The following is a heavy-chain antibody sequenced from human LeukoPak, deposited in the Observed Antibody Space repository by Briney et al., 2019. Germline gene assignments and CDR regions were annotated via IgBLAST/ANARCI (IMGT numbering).Heavy chain of an antibody. Sequence: ASQTLSLTCAVSGGSISSGGYSWSWIRQPPGKGLEWIGYIYHSGSTYYNPSLKSRVTISVDRSKNQFSLKLSSVTAADTAVYYCARGGRYCSGGSCYSDAFDIWGQGTMVTVSS. V-gene: IGHV4-30-2*01. CDR1: GGSISSGGYS. CDR3: ARGGRYCSGGSCYSDAFDI. CDR2: IYHSGST. D-gene: IGHD2-15*01. J-gene: IGHJ3*02.